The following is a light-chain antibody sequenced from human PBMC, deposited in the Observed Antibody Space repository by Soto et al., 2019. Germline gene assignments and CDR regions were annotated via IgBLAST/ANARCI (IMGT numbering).Light chain of an antibody. CDR2: DVS. V-gene: IGLV2-14*01. Sequence: QSALTQPASVSGSPGQSITISCTGTSSDVGAYNYASWYQQYPGEAPKVIIYDVSHRPAGVSNRFSGSKSGNTASLTISGLQTQDEADYYCSSYTSATTYVFGTGTXVTVL. CDR3: SSYTSATTYV. CDR1: SSDVGAYNY. J-gene: IGLJ1*01.